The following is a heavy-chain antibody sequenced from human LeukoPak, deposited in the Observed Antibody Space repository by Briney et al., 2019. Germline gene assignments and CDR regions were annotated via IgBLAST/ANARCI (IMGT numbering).Heavy chain of an antibody. CDR1: GGSISSYY. CDR2: IYYSGST. D-gene: IGHD1-14*01. Sequence: PSETLSLTCSVSGGSISSYYWSWIRQPPGKGLEWIGSIYYSGSTYYNPSLKSRVTISVDTSKNQFSLKLSSVTAADTAVYYCARGRKIPRIWDYWGQGTLVTVSS. CDR3: ARGRKIPRIWDY. V-gene: IGHV4-59*05. J-gene: IGHJ4*02.